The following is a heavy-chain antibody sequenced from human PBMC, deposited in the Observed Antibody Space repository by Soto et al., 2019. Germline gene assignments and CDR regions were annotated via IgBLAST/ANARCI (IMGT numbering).Heavy chain of an antibody. Sequence: GGSLRLSCAASGFTFSSYAMSWVRQAPGKGLEWVSAISGSGGSTYYADSVKGRFTISRDNSKNTLYLQMNSLRAEDTAVYYCAKDKRITIFGVVIIRRAHDYWGQGTLVTVSS. CDR1: GFTFSSYA. CDR3: AKDKRITIFGVVIIRRAHDY. CDR2: ISGSGGST. D-gene: IGHD3-3*01. J-gene: IGHJ4*02. V-gene: IGHV3-23*01.